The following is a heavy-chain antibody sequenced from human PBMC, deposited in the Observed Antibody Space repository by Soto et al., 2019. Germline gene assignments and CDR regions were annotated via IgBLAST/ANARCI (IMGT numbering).Heavy chain of an antibody. V-gene: IGHV1-69*06. CDR1: GGTFSNYV. J-gene: IGHJ4*02. D-gene: IGHD1-7*01. CDR2: IIPISGAA. CDR3: ARDMTRTVVPYFDF. Sequence: SVKVSCKASGGTFSNYVVNCVRQAPGQGLEWMGRIIPISGAANYAQKFQGRVTITADKSTSTSYMELSSLRSEDTAVYYCARDMTRTVVPYFDFWGQGTLVTVSS.